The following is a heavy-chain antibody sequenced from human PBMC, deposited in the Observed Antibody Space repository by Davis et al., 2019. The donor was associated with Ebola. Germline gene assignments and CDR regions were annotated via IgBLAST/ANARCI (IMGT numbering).Heavy chain of an antibody. CDR2: IIPIFGTA. D-gene: IGHD1-14*01. Sequence: VKVSCKASGGTFSSYAISWVRQAPGQGLEWMGGIIPIFGTANYAQKFQGRVTITADESTSTAYMELSSLRSEDTAVYYCAGSTPDSSHLDLWGQGTQVTVSS. V-gene: IGHV1-69*01. CDR3: AGSTPDSSHLDL. J-gene: IGHJ5*02. CDR1: GGTFSSYA.